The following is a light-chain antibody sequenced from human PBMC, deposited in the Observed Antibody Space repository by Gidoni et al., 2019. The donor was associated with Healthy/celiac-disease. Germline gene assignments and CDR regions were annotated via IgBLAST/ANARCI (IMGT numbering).Light chain of an antibody. CDR1: QSVSSSY. Sequence: EIVLTQSPGTLSLSPGERATLSYRASQSVSSSYLAWYQQKPGQAPRLLIYGASSRATGIPDRFSGSGSGTDFTLTISRLEPEDFAVYYCQQYGSSVFTFGPGTKVDIK. CDR3: QQYGSSVFT. J-gene: IGKJ3*01. CDR2: GAS. V-gene: IGKV3-20*01.